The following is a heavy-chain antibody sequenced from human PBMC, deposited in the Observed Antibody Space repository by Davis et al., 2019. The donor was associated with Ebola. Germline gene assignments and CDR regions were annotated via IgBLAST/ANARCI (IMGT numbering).Heavy chain of an antibody. CDR2: IYYSGST. CDR3: ARHLPAAILGWFDP. Sequence: SETLSLTCTVSGGSISSGDYYWSWIRQPPGKGLEWIGYIYYSGSTYYNPSLKSRVTISVDTSKNQFSLKLSSVTAADTAVYYCARHLPAAILGWFDPWGQGTLVTVSS. J-gene: IGHJ5*02. CDR1: GGSISSGDYY. D-gene: IGHD2-2*01. V-gene: IGHV4-30-4*08.